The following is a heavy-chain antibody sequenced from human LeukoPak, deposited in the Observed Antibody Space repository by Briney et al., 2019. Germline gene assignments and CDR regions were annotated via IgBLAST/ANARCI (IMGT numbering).Heavy chain of an antibody. J-gene: IGHJ4*02. CDR2: INKDGGVT. V-gene: IGHV3-74*01. CDR3: VKVRGRARVGYFDY. CDR1: GFTFSGSW. Sequence: PGGSLRLSCAASGFTFSGSWIHWVRQAPGKGLVWVSRINKDGGVTDYAESVKGRFSISRDNAKNTLYLQMNSLRVEDTAIYYCVKVRGRARVGYFDYWGQGTLVTVSS. D-gene: IGHD1-26*01.